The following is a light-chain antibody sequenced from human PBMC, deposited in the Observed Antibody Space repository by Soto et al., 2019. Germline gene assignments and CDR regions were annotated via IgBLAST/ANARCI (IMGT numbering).Light chain of an antibody. V-gene: IGKV3D-20*02. J-gene: IGKJ1*01. CDR2: GES. CDR1: QSVSSSY. CDR3: KQRADWWT. Sequence: ELLCPPSXGNPSFSPVSISTRSVLSSQSVSSSYLSWYQQKPGQAPRILIYGESSRATGIPARFSGSGSGTDFTLTISSLEPEDSAVYYCKQRADWWTGGQGTPVDIK.